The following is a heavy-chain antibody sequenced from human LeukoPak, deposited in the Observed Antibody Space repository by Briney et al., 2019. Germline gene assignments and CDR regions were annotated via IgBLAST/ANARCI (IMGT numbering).Heavy chain of an antibody. Sequence: PSETLSLTCTVSGGSISSSSTYYWGWIRQPAGKGLEWIGSIHYSGRTNYNPSLKSRVTISVDTSKNQFSLQRSSVTAADTAVYYCAREIWRNSYGFDYWGQGTLVTVSS. CDR3: AREIWRNSYGFDY. CDR2: IHYSGRT. CDR1: GGSISSSSTYY. D-gene: IGHD5-18*01. J-gene: IGHJ4*02. V-gene: IGHV4-39*07.